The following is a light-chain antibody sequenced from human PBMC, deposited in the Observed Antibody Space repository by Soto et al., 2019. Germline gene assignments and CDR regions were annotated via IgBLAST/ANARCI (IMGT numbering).Light chain of an antibody. CDR3: QQRSSWPLT. CDR1: QSIRSY. J-gene: IGKJ4*01. Sequence: EIVLTQSPGTLSLSPGERATLSCRASQSIRSYLAWYQQKPGQAPRLLIYDASNRATSIPARFSGSGSGTAFTLTISSLEPEDFAVYYCQQRSSWPLTFGGGTKVEIK. CDR2: DAS. V-gene: IGKV3-11*01.